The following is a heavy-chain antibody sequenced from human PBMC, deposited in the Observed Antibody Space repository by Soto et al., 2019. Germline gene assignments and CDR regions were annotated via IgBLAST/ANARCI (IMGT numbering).Heavy chain of an antibody. D-gene: IGHD3-16*02. CDR2: ISATGGST. CDR3: ANAEHPRRSIGFDY. CDR1: GFTFASYV. J-gene: IGHJ4*02. V-gene: IGHV3-23*01. Sequence: PGWSLRLSCAGSGFTFASYVMTWVRQAPGKGLEWVSSISATGGSTYYAGSVKGRFTISRDNSKNTLYLQMNSLRAEDTAIYYCANAEHPRRSIGFDYWGQGTLVTVSS.